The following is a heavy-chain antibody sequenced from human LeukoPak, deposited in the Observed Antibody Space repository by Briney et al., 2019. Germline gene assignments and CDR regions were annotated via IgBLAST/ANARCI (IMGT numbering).Heavy chain of an antibody. D-gene: IGHD3-22*01. Sequence: GGSLILSCAASGFTFSYYTMHWVRQAPGKGLEWVAVISYDGSNKYYADSVKGRFTISRDNSKNTLYLQMNSLRAEDTAVYYCARVLNYYDSSGYYFSYWGQGTLVTVSS. V-gene: IGHV3-30-3*01. CDR3: ARVLNYYDSSGYYFSY. CDR1: GFTFSYYT. J-gene: IGHJ4*02. CDR2: ISYDGSNK.